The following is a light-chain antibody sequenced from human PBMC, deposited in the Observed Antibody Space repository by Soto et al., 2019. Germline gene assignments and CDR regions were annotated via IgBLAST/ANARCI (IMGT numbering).Light chain of an antibody. V-gene: IGKV3-20*01. CDR2: GAS. Sequence: ELVLTQSPGTLSLSPGERATLSCRASQSVSSSYLAWYQQKPGQAPRLLIYGASSRATGIPDRFSGSGSGTDFTLTISRLEPEDFAVYYCQQYGSSPRITFGGGT. J-gene: IGKJ4*01. CDR3: QQYGSSPRIT. CDR1: QSVSSSY.